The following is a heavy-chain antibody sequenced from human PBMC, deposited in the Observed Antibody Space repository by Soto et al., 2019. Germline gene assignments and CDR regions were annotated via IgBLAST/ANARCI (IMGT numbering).Heavy chain of an antibody. D-gene: IGHD6-6*01. CDR1: GFTFSSYA. Sequence: GGSLRLSCAASGFTFSSYAMHWVRQAPGKGLEWVAVISYDGSNKYYADSVKGRFTISRDNSKNTLYLQMNSLRAEDTAVYYCARPGYSSSSPNWFDPWGQGTLVTVSS. CDR2: ISYDGSNK. CDR3: ARPGYSSSSPNWFDP. V-gene: IGHV3-30-3*01. J-gene: IGHJ5*02.